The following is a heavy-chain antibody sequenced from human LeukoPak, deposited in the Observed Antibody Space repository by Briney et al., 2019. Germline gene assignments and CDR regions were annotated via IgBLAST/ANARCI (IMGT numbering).Heavy chain of an antibody. CDR3: AKGGYSYGYLTYFDY. V-gene: IGHV3-48*01. CDR1: GFTFSSYS. J-gene: IGHJ4*02. CDR2: ISGHSSTI. Sequence: GGSLRLSCAASGFTFSSYSMNWVRQAPGKGLEWVSYISGHSSTIYYADSVKGRFTISRDNSKNTLYLQMNSLRAEDTAVYYCAKGGYSYGYLTYFDYWGQGTLVTVSS. D-gene: IGHD5-18*01.